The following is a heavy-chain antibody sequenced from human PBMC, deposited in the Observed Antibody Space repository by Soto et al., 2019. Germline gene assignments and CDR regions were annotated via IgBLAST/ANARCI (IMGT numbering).Heavy chain of an antibody. CDR2: IYWDDNK. V-gene: IGHV2-5*02. J-gene: IGHJ5*02. CDR3: AHIPNYYQYDWFDP. CDR1: GFSLTTRGVG. D-gene: IGHD3-16*01. Sequence: QITLKESGPTLVKPTQTLTLTCTFSGFSLTTRGVGVGWIRQPPGKALECLALIYWDDNKRYSPSLQRRLSIAKATSKHQVVLTMTNVDPVDTATYYCAHIPNYYQYDWFDPWGQGTLVSVSS.